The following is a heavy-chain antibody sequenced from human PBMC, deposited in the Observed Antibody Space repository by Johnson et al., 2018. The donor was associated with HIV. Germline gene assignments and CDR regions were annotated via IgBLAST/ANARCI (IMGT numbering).Heavy chain of an antibody. CDR1: RFTFSSYG. Sequence: QEQLVESVGGVVQPGGSLRLSCAASRFTFSSYGMHWVRQAPGKGLAWVAVISYDGSKKYYADSVTGRFTISRDNPKNTLYLQMNSVRAEDTAVYYCARDAPRIDAFDIWGQGTMVTVSS. CDR2: ISYDGSKK. V-gene: IGHV3-30*03. CDR3: ARDAPRIDAFDI. J-gene: IGHJ3*02.